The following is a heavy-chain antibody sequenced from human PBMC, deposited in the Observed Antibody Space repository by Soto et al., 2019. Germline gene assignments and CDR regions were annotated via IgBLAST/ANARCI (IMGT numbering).Heavy chain of an antibody. CDR1: GYTFTSYG. V-gene: IGHV1-18*01. Sequence: ASVKVSCKASGYTFTSYGISWVRQAPGQGLEWMGWISAYNGNTNYAQKLQGRVTMTTDTSTSTAYMELRSLRSEDTAVYYCAGAAYGYCSGGSCYSSARNWFDPWGQGTLVTVSS. CDR3: AGAAYGYCSGGSCYSSARNWFDP. D-gene: IGHD2-15*01. J-gene: IGHJ5*02. CDR2: ISAYNGNT.